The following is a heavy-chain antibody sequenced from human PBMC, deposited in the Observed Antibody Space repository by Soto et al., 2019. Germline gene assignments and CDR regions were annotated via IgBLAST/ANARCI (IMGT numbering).Heavy chain of an antibody. CDR1: GYSFTSYW. CDR2: IDPSDSYT. CDR3: ARDPVGAAGVGATLYGMDF. Sequence: PGESLKISCKGSGYSFTSYWISWVRQMHGKGLEWMGRIDPSDSYTNYSPSFQGHVTISADKSISTAYLQWSSLKASDTAMYYCARDPVGAAGVGATLYGMDFWGQGTSVTVSS. J-gene: IGHJ6*02. V-gene: IGHV5-10-1*01. D-gene: IGHD1-26*01.